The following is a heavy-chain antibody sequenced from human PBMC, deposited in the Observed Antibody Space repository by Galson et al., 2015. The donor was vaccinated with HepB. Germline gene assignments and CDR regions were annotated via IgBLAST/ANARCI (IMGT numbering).Heavy chain of an antibody. V-gene: IGHV3-74*01. J-gene: IGHJ5*02. CDR2: INSDGSST. D-gene: IGHD6-13*01. CDR3: ARAGYSSSWHLVWFDP. Sequence: SLRLSCAASGFTFSSYWMHWVRQAPGKGLVWVSRINSDGSSTSYADSVKGRFTISRDNAKNTLYLQMNSLRAEDTAVYYCARAGYSSSWHLVWFDPWGQGTLVTVSS. CDR1: GFTFSSYW.